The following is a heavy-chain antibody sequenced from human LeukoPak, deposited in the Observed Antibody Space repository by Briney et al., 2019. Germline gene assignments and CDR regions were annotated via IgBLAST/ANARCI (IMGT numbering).Heavy chain of an antibody. CDR3: ARAKYYDSSGYYQGFFDY. D-gene: IGHD3-22*01. Sequence: PGGSLRLSCAASGFTFSSYAMHWVRQAPGKGLEYVSAISSNGGSTYYANSVKGRFTISRDNSKNTLYLQMGSLRAEDMAVYYCARAKYYDSSGYYQGFFDYWGPGTLVTVSS. CDR1: GFTFSSYA. J-gene: IGHJ4*02. V-gene: IGHV3-64*01. CDR2: ISSNGGST.